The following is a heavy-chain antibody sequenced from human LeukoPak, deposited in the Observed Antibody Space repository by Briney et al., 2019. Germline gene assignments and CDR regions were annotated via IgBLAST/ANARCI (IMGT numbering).Heavy chain of an antibody. CDR3: ARYSTFGGVTYFDY. D-gene: IGHD3-16*01. Sequence: ASVKVSCKASGGTFSSYAISWVRQAPGQGLEWMGGIIPIFGTANYAQKFQGRVTITADKSTSTAYMELSSLGSEDTAVYYCARYSTFGGVTYFDYWGQGTLVTVSS. V-gene: IGHV1-69*06. CDR2: IIPIFGTA. CDR1: GGTFSSYA. J-gene: IGHJ4*02.